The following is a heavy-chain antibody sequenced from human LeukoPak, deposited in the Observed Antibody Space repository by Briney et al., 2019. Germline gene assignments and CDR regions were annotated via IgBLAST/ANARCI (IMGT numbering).Heavy chain of an antibody. Sequence: GGSLRLSCAASGFTFSAIPMTWVRQAPGKGLQWVANINADGSETHYVDSVKGRFTISRDNPKNSLYLQINSLRAEDTAVYYCGRLAHNAWYAIDYWGQGTLVTVSS. CDR1: GFTFSAIP. J-gene: IGHJ4*02. V-gene: IGHV3-7*01. D-gene: IGHD6-13*01. CDR2: INADGSET. CDR3: GRLAHNAWYAIDY.